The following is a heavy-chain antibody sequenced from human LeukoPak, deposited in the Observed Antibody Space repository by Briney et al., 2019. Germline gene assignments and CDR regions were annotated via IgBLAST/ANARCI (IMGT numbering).Heavy chain of an antibody. J-gene: IGHJ5*02. V-gene: IGHV3-23*01. CDR1: GFTFRSSA. Sequence: RGCLRLSCAASGFTFRSSAMSWVRQAPGKGLGWVSAISGSGGSTYYADSVKGRFTISRDNSKNTLYLQMNSLRAEDTAVYYCAKGGTMKDWFDPWGQGTLVTVSS. D-gene: IGHD3-3*01. CDR3: AKGGTMKDWFDP. CDR2: ISGSGGST.